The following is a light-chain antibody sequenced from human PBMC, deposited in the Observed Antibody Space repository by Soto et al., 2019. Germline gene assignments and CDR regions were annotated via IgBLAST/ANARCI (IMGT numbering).Light chain of an antibody. CDR1: SSDVGDNNY. CDR2: DVT. CDR3: SSYTSSSTLYV. Sequence: QSALTQPASVSGSPGQSITISCTGTSSDVGDNNYVSWYQQHPGKAPKLMIYDVTHRPSGISNRFSGSKSGTTASLTISGLQAEDVADYYCSSYTSSSTLYVFGTGTKLTVL. J-gene: IGLJ1*01. V-gene: IGLV2-14*01.